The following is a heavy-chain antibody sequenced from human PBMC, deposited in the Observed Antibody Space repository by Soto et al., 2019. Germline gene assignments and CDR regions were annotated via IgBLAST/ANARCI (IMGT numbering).Heavy chain of an antibody. D-gene: IGHD4-17*01. CDR1: GFTFSSYG. Sequence: GGSLSLSCASSGFTFSSYGSHWVRQAPGQGLEWVAVISYDGSDKYYADSVKGRFTISRDNSKNTLYLQMNSLRTEDTGVYYCAKAALPMTTTIHDDYWGQGTLVTVSS. CDR2: ISYDGSDK. V-gene: IGHV3-30*18. J-gene: IGHJ4*02. CDR3: AKAALPMTTTIHDDY.